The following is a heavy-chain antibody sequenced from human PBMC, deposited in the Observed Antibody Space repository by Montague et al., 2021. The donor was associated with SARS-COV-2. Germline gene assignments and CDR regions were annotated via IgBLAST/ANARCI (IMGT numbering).Heavy chain of an antibody. Sequence: SLRLSCAASGFTFRTYEMNWVRQAPGKGLEWVSYISSSGSTIYYADSVKGRFTISRDNAKNSLYLQMNSLRAEDTAVYYCARDGRFGELDYWGQGTLVPVST. CDR1: GFTFRTYE. J-gene: IGHJ4*02. CDR3: ARDGRFGELDY. V-gene: IGHV3-48*03. D-gene: IGHD3-10*01. CDR2: ISSSGSTI.